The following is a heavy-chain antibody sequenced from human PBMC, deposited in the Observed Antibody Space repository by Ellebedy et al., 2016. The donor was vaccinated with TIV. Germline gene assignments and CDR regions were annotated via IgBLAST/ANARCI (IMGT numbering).Heavy chain of an antibody. V-gene: IGHV1-69*04. CDR1: GGTFSSYA. J-gene: IGHJ4*02. CDR3: ARSRSSGWLHTPDY. D-gene: IGHD6-19*01. Sequence: AASVKVSCKASGGTFSSYAISWVRQAPGQGLEWMGRIIPILGIANYAQNLQGRVTMTRDTSTSTVYMELSSLTSEDTAVYYCARSRSSGWLHTPDYWGQGTLVIVSS. CDR2: IIPILGIA.